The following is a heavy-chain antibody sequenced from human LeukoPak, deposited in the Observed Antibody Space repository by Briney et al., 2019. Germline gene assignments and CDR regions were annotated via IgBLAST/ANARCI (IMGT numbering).Heavy chain of an antibody. D-gene: IGHD2-2*01. V-gene: IGHV4-38-2*02. J-gene: IGHJ2*01. Sequence: SETLSLTCIVSGYSINRDYHWAWIRQPPGKGLAWIGYIYHSGTTYYSPSLKSRVTISIDTSKTQFSLKLRSVTAADTAVYYCAREQMPPGGYCSGTSCHGDWYFDLWGRGTLVTVSS. CDR1: GYSINRDYH. CDR3: AREQMPPGGYCSGTSCHGDWYFDL. CDR2: IYHSGTT.